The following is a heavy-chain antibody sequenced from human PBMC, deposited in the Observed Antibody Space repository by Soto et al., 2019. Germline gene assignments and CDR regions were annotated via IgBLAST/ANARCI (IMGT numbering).Heavy chain of an antibody. CDR2: INPSGGST. Sequence: ASVKVSCNASGYTFTSYYMHLVRQAPGQGLEWMGIINPSGGSTSYAQKFQGRVTMTRDTSTSTVYMELSSLRSEDTAVYYCARGGVYCSGGSCYPAYMDVWGKGTTVTVSS. CDR3: ARGGVYCSGGSCYPAYMDV. CDR1: GYTFTSYY. D-gene: IGHD2-15*01. V-gene: IGHV1-46*01. J-gene: IGHJ6*03.